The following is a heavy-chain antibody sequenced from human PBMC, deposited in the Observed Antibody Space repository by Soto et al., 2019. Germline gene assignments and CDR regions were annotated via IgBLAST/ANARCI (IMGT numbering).Heavy chain of an antibody. Sequence: EVQLVESGGGLVKPGGSLRLSCVASGFTFRTYTINWVRQAPGKGLEWVSGIRGFSPYTFYAESVKGRFTISRDNAKNSLYMQMNSLVVEDTAVYYCARDRGYDAHDYYYNAMDVWGQGTTVTVSS. D-gene: IGHD2-15*01. CDR3: ARDRGYDAHDYYYNAMDV. J-gene: IGHJ6*02. CDR2: IRGFSPYT. V-gene: IGHV3-21*01. CDR1: GFTFRTYT.